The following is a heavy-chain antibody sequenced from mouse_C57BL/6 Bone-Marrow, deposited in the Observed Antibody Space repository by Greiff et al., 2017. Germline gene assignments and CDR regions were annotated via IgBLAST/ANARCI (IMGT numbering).Heavy chain of an antibody. J-gene: IGHJ4*01. Sequence: VQLQQSGAELARPGASVKLSCKASGYTFTSYGISWVKQRTGQGLEWIGEIYPRSGNTYYNEKFKGKATLTADKSSSTAYMELRSLTSEDSAVYFCAIPDGYYFYYAMDYWGQGTSVTVSS. CDR1: GYTFTSYG. CDR2: IYPRSGNT. CDR3: AIPDGYYFYYAMDY. D-gene: IGHD2-3*01. V-gene: IGHV1-81*01.